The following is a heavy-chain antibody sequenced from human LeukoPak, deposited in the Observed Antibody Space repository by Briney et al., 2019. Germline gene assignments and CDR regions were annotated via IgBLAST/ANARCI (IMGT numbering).Heavy chain of an antibody. CDR1: GGSISSHY. D-gene: IGHD3-16*02. CDR3: ARGQYYDYVWESYRYLTFTNFDY. J-gene: IGHJ4*02. Sequence: SETLSLTCTVSGGSISSHYWSWIRQPPGKGLEWIGYIYYSGSTNYNPSLKSRVTISVDTSKNQFSLKLSSVTAADTAVYYCARGQYYDYVWESYRYLTFTNFDYWGQGTLVTVSS. CDR2: IYYSGST. V-gene: IGHV4-59*11.